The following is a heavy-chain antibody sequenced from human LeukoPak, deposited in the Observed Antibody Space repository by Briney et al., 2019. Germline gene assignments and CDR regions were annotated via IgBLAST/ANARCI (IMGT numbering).Heavy chain of an antibody. J-gene: IGHJ6*02. CDR2: IRSSGSPT. CDR1: GFTFSSYE. Sequence: GGSLRLSCAVSGFTFSSYEMNWGRQAPGEGLEWVSYIRSSGSPTYYADSVKGRFTISRDNAKNSLYLQMNSLRAEDTAVYYCARSVFGVAKPMDVWGQGTTVTVSS. CDR3: ARSVFGVAKPMDV. V-gene: IGHV3-48*03. D-gene: IGHD3-3*01.